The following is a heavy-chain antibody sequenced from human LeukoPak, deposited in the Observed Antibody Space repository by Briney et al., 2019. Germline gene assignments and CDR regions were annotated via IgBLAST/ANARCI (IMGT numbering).Heavy chain of an antibody. V-gene: IGHV3-7*01. J-gene: IGHJ6*02. Sequence: GGSLRLSCAASRFTFSSYWMSWVRQAPGKGLEWVANIKQDGSEKYYVDSVKGRFTISRDNAKNSLYLQVNSLRAEDTAVYYCARRVYYYGMDVWGQGTTVTVSS. CDR1: RFTFSSYW. CDR3: ARRVYYYGMDV. CDR2: IKQDGSEK.